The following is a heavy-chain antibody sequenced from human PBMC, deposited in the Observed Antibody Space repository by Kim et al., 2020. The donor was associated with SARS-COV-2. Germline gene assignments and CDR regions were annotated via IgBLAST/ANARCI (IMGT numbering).Heavy chain of an antibody. CDR2: IYPGDSDT. V-gene: IGHV5-51*01. J-gene: IGHJ6*01. CDR3: ARGDKNSYGYAPGDYYYYYGMDL. Sequence: GESLKISCKGSGYSFTSYWIGWVRQMPGKGLEWMGIIYPGDSDTRYSPSFQGQVTISADKSISTAYLQWSSLKASDTAMYYCARGDKNSYGYAPGDYYYYYGMDLSRQGATLTVSS. D-gene: IGHD5-18*01. CDR1: GYSFTSYW.